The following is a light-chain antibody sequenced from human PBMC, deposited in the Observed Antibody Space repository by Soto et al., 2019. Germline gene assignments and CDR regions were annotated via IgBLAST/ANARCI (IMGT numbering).Light chain of an antibody. J-gene: IGKJ1*01. CDR1: QSVTSNS. CDR2: GAS. CDR3: QHYGSSRT. Sequence: IVLTHSPGTLSLSPGERATLSCRASQSVTSNSLAWYQQKPGQAPRLLIYGASSRATGIPDRFSGSGSGTDFTLTISRLEPEDFAVYFCQHYGSSRTFGQGTKVDIK. V-gene: IGKV3-20*01.